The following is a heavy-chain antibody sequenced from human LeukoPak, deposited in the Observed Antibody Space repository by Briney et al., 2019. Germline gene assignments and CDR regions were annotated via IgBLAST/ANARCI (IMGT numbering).Heavy chain of an antibody. CDR2: ISYDGSNK. Sequence: GRSLRLSCAASGFTFSSYAMRWVRQAPGKGLEWVAVISYDGSNKYYADSVKGRFTISRDNSKNTLYLQMNSLRAEDTAVYYCTTEFAAYSTDYWGQGTLVTVSS. J-gene: IGHJ4*02. D-gene: IGHD2-21*01. CDR1: GFTFSSYA. V-gene: IGHV3-30*01. CDR3: TTEFAAYSTDY.